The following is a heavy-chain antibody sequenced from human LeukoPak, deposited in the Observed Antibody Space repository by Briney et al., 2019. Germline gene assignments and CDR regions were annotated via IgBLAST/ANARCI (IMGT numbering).Heavy chain of an antibody. CDR3: AKQLGYCSDGSCYFPY. Sequence: GGSLRLSRAASGFTFSSSAMSWVRQAPGKGLEWVSAISNNGGYTYYADSVQGRFTISRDNSKSTLCLQMNSLRAEDTAVYYCAKQLGYCSDGSCYFPYWGQGTLVTVSS. CDR2: ISNNGGYT. V-gene: IGHV3-23*01. CDR1: GFTFSSSA. J-gene: IGHJ4*02. D-gene: IGHD2-15*01.